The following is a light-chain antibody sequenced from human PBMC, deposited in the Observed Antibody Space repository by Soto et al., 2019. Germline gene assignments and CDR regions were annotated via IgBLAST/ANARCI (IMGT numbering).Light chain of an antibody. CDR3: LQYYAGLALS. CDR1: QSVFSRSNNQNY. Sequence: DIVMTQSPDSLAVSLGERATINCKSSQSVFSRSNNQNYLAWFQQKPGQTPKMLIFWASTRQSGVPDRFRGSGSGTDFTLTINYLQAEDVAVYFCLQYYAGLALSFGGGTKVEIK. J-gene: IGKJ4*01. CDR2: WAS. V-gene: IGKV4-1*01.